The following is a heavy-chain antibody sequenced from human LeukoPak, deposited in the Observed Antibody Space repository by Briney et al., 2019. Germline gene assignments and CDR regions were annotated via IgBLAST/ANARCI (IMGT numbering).Heavy chain of an antibody. J-gene: IGHJ6*02. V-gene: IGHV1-2*02. CDR2: INPNRGGT. D-gene: IGHD3-10*01. CDR3: ARRLLWFGEPHYYGMDV. Sequence: GASVKVSCKASGYTFTGYYMHSVRQAPGQGLEWMGWINPNRGGTNYAQKFQGRVNMTRDTSISTAYMELSRLRSDDTAVYYCARRLLWFGEPHYYGMDVWGQGTTGTVSS. CDR1: GYTFTGYY.